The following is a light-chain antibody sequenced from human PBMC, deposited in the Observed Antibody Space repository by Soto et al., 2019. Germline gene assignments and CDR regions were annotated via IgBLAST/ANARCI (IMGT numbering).Light chain of an antibody. CDR2: GAS. CDR3: QQYGSSPRT. J-gene: IGKJ1*01. CDR1: QTVGSTY. Sequence: DIVVTQSPGTLSLSTGERATLSCRASQTVGSTYLAWYQQRPGQAPRLLIHGASNRASGIPDRFSGSGSGTDFTLTISRLEPEDFAVYYCQQYGSSPRTFGQGTTVDIK. V-gene: IGKV3-20*01.